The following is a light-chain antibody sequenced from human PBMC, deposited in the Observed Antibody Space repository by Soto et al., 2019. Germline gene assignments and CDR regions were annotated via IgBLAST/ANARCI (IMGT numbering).Light chain of an antibody. V-gene: IGKV1-5*01. CDR1: QSISSW. J-gene: IGKJ2*01. Sequence: DIQMTQSPSTLSASVGDRVTITCRASQSISSWLARYQQKPGKAPKLLIYDASSLDSGVPSRFSGSGSGTEFSLTISSLQPDDFATYYCQQYNNYSPYTFGQGTKLEIK. CDR2: DAS. CDR3: QQYNNYSPYT.